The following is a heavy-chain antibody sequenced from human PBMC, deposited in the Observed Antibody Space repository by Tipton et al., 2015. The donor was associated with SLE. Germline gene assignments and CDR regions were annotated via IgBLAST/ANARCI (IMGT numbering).Heavy chain of an antibody. V-gene: IGHV3-53*01. CDR2: IYSGGST. Sequence: SLRLSCAASGFTVSSNYMSWVRQAPGKGLEWVSVIYSGGSTYYADSVKGRFTISRDNSKNTLYLQMNSLRAEDTAVYYCARSGIAAAGRGGYYFDYWGQGTLVTVSS. J-gene: IGHJ4*02. CDR1: GFTVSSNY. D-gene: IGHD6-13*01. CDR3: ARSGIAAAGRGGYYFDY.